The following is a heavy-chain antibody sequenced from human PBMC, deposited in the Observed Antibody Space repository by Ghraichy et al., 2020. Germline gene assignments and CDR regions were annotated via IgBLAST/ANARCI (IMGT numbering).Heavy chain of an antibody. V-gene: IGHV4-59*01. J-gene: IGHJ6*02. CDR2: IYYSGST. D-gene: IGHD1-14*01. CDR3: ARAKDDITSHGMDV. CDR1: GGSIRSYY. Sequence: SETLSLTCSVSGGSIRSYYWTWIRQPPGKGLEWIGYIYYSGSTTYNPSLMSRVTISVDTSKNQFSLKLSSVTAADTAVYYCARAKDDITSHGMDVWGQGTTVTVS.